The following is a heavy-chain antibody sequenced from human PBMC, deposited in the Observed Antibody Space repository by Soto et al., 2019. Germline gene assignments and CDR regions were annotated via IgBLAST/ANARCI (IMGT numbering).Heavy chain of an antibody. CDR1: GFTVSSNY. Sequence: EVQLVESGGGLVQPGGSLRLSCAASGFTVSSNYMSWVRQAPGKGLEWVSVIYSGGSTYYADSVKGRFTISRDNSKNTLYLQMNSLRAEDTAVYYCVSSSGWRTPFDYWGQGTLVTVSS. J-gene: IGHJ4*02. D-gene: IGHD6-19*01. CDR2: IYSGGST. V-gene: IGHV3-66*01. CDR3: VSSSGWRTPFDY.